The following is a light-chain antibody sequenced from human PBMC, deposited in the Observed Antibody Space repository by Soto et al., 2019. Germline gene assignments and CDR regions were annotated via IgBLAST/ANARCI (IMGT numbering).Light chain of an antibody. CDR2: DNN. J-gene: IGLJ1*01. CDR1: SSNIGAGYD. Sequence: QSVLTQPPSVSGAPGQRVTISCTGSSSNIGAGYDVHWYQQLPGTAPKLLIYDNNKRPSGIPDRFSGSKSGTSATLGITGLQTGDEADYYCGTWDSTLSAYVFGTGTKGTVL. V-gene: IGLV1-51*01. CDR3: GTWDSTLSAYV.